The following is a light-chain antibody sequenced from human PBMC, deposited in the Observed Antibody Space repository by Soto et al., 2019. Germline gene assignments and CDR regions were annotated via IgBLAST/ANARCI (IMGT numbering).Light chain of an antibody. J-gene: IGLJ2*01. CDR2: DNN. Sequence: QSALTQPPSVSAAPGQKVTISCSGSSSNIGNNYVSWYQQLPGTAPKLLIYDNNKRPSGIPDRFSGSKSGTSATLGITGLQTRDEADYYCGTWDSSLSAVVFRGGTKVTVL. CDR1: SSNIGNNY. CDR3: GTWDSSLSAVV. V-gene: IGLV1-51*01.